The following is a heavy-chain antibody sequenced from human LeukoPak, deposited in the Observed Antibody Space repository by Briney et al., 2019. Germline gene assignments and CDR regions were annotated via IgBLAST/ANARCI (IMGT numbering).Heavy chain of an antibody. D-gene: IGHD3-10*01. V-gene: IGHV3-21*01. CDR1: GFTFSSYS. CDR2: ISSSSSYI. CDR3: ARRVMDRITPSGMGAFDI. Sequence: GGSLRLSCAASGFTFSSYSMNWVRQAPGKGLEWVSSISSSSSYIYYADSVKGRFTISRDNAKNSLYLQMNSLRAEDTAVYYCARRVMDRITPSGMGAFDIWGQGTMVTVSS. J-gene: IGHJ3*02.